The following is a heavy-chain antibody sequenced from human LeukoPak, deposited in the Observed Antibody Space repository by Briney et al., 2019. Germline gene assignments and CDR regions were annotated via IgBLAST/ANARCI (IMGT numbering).Heavy chain of an antibody. CDR2: ISSSGSTI. CDR1: GFTFSSYE. J-gene: IGHJ4*02. CDR3: ARAEGPRLDY. Sequence: GGSLRLPCAASGFTFSSYEMNWVRQAPGKGLEWVSYISSSGSTIYYADSVKGRFTISRDNAKNSLYLQMNSLRAEDTAVYYCARAEGPRLDYWGQGTLVTVSS. V-gene: IGHV3-48*03.